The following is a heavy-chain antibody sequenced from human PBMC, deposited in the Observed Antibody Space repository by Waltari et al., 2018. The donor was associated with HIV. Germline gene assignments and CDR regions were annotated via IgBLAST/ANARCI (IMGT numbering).Heavy chain of an antibody. CDR2: ISSGSSFI. D-gene: IGHD5-12*01. J-gene: IGHJ4*02. V-gene: IGHV3-21*01. CDR3: ARDMATFTGAYYFDT. Sequence: EVPLMESGGRLVKPGGSLRLSCAGSGFSLGSHSLSWVRQAPGKGLEWVASISSGSSFITYSGSVKGRFTISRGNAENSLYLQMNSLRAEDTAVYYCARDMATFTGAYYFDTWGQGTLVTVSS. CDR1: GFSLGSHS.